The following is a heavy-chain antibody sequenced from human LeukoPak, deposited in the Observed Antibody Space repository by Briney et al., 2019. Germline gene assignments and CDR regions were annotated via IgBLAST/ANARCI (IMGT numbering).Heavy chain of an antibody. CDR1: GFTFSTYI. CDR3: AKGAGIAAAGTLDY. V-gene: IGHV3-21*04. CDR2: IGTSTSYI. Sequence: GGSLRLSCAASGFTFSTYIMNWVRQTPGKGLEWVSSIGTSTSYIYYADSVKGRFTISRDNAKNSLYLQMNSLRAEDMALYYCAKGAGIAAAGTLDYWGQGTLVTVSS. D-gene: IGHD6-13*01. J-gene: IGHJ4*02.